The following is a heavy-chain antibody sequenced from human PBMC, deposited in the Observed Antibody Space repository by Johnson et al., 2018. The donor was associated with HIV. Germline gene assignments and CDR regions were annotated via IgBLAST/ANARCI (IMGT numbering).Heavy chain of an antibody. J-gene: IGHJ3*02. V-gene: IGHV3-11*01. CDR1: GFTFSDYY. Sequence: VQLVESGGGLVKPGGSLRLSCAASGFTFSDYYMSWIRQAPGKGLEWVSYISSSGSTIYYADSVKGRFTISRDNSKNTRYLQMNSLRAEDTAVYYCAIDQAIFGVVLASDAFDIWGQGTMVTISS. CDR2: ISSSGSTI. D-gene: IGHD3-3*01. CDR3: AIDQAIFGVVLASDAFDI.